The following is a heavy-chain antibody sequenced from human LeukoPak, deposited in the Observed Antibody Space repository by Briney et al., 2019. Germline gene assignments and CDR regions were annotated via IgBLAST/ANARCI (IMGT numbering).Heavy chain of an antibody. CDR1: GFTFSSYW. J-gene: IGHJ3*02. V-gene: IGHV3-23*01. D-gene: IGHD3-22*01. CDR2: ISASGGGT. CDR3: ARDRGIVVVPDAFDI. Sequence: PGGSLRLSCAASGFTFSSYWMNWVRQAPGKGLEWVSGISASGGGTYSADSVKGRFTISGDNSKNTLYLQLNSLRAEDTAIYYCARDRGIVVVPDAFDIWGQGTMVTVSS.